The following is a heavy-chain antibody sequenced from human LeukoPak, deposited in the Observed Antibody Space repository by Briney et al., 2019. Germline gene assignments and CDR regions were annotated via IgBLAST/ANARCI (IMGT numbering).Heavy chain of an antibody. CDR1: GFTFSSYA. Sequence: QPGRSLRLSCAASGFTFSSYAMNWVRQVPGKGLEWVAVISYDGSNKYYADSVKGRFTISRDNSKNTLYLQMNSLRAEDTAVYYCAREGGYSGSYRDCYFDFWGQGTLVTVSS. CDR2: ISYDGSNK. J-gene: IGHJ4*02. CDR3: AREGGYSGSYRDCYFDF. V-gene: IGHV3-30*04. D-gene: IGHD1-26*01.